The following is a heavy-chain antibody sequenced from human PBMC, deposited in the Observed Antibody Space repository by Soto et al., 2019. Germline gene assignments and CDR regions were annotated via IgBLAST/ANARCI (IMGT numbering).Heavy chain of an antibody. D-gene: IGHD1-26*01. V-gene: IGHV1-58*01. J-gene: IGHJ4*02. CDR2: IVVGSGNT. CDR3: AARSGSYTRSLFDY. Sequence: GASVKVSRKASGFTFTSSAVQWVRQARGQRLEWIGWIVVGSGNTNYAQKFQERVTITRDMSTSTAYMELSSLRSEDTAVYYCAARSGSYTRSLFDYWGQGTLVTVSS. CDR1: GFTFTSSA.